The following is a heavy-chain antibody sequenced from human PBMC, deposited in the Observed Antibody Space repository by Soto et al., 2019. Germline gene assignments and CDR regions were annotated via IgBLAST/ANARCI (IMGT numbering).Heavy chain of an antibody. Sequence: PGGSLRLSCAASGFSLSSYWMYWVRQTPGKGLVWVARIKDGGDETSYAESVKGRFTISRDNAKNSLYLQMNSLRAEDTAVYYYARDLGYYDSSGRRSAFDIWGQGTMVTVSS. J-gene: IGHJ3*02. D-gene: IGHD3-22*01. CDR1: GFSLSSYW. CDR3: ARDLGYYDSSGRRSAFDI. V-gene: IGHV3-74*01. CDR2: IKDGGDET.